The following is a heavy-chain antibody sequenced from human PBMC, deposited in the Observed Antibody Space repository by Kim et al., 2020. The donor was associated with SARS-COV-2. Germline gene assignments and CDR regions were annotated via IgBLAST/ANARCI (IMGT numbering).Heavy chain of an antibody. Sequence: GGSLRLSCLASGFTFSSYAMHWVRQAPGKGLEYVSALRNSGGTTYYADSLKGRVTISRDNSKNTLYLQMSSLRDEDTALYYCVKDEKRLEVLSCYKRVGALYFWGQATMVTVSS. CDR3: VKDEKRLEVLSCYKRVGALYF. J-gene: IGHJ3*01. CDR1: GFTFSSYA. CDR2: LRNSGGTT. D-gene: IGHD2-2*02. V-gene: IGHV3-64D*06.